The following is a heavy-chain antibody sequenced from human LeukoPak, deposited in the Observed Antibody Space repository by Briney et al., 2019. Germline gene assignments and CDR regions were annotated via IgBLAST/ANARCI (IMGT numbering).Heavy chain of an antibody. CDR2: IVISGGSA. Sequence: GGSLRLSCAASGITFSNAAVHWVRQAPGKRLEWVSGIVISGGSAFYADSVKGRFVISKDTSENTVYLQMNSLRADDTTVYFCAKEVALVVVRGQRGGHFFDFWGQGALVTVSS. CDR3: AKEVALVVVRGQRGGHFFDF. D-gene: IGHD3-10*01. V-gene: IGHV3-23*01. J-gene: IGHJ4*02. CDR1: GITFSNAA.